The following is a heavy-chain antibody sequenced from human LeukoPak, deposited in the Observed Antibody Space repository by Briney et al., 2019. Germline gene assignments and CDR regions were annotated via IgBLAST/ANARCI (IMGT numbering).Heavy chain of an antibody. CDR1: GFTFSSYG. J-gene: IGHJ4*02. CDR2: IWYDGSNK. Sequence: GGSLRLSCAASGFTFSSYGMHWVRQAPGKGLEWVAVIWYDGSNKYYADSVKGRFTISRDNSKNALYLQMNSLRAEDTAVYYCAGDNSHAIDYWGQGTLVTVSS. V-gene: IGHV3-33*01. CDR3: AGDNSHAIDY. D-gene: IGHD5-18*01.